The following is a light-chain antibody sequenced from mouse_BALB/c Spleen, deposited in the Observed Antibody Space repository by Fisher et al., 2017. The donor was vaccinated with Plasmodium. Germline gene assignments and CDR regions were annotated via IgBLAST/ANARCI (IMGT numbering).Light chain of an antibody. CDR2: YTS. CDR3: WQGTHFPFT. V-gene: IGKV5-43*01. Sequence: DIVMTQTTVTLSVTPGDSVSLSCRASQSISNNLHWYQQESHESPRLLINYTSQSISGIPSRFTGSGSGTDFTLKISRVEAKDLGVYYCWQGTHFPFTFGSGTKLEIK. CDR1: QSISNN. J-gene: IGKJ4*01.